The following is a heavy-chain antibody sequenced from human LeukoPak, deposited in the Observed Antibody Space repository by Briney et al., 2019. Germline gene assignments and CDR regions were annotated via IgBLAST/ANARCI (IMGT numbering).Heavy chain of an antibody. Sequence: SGGSLRLSCAASGFTFSSYGMSWVRQAPGKGLEWVSSISSSSSYIYYADSVKGRFTISRDNAKNSLYLQMNSLRAEDTAVYYCARDALDSGWLRTYYYYMDVWGKGTTVTVSS. J-gene: IGHJ6*03. CDR2: ISSSSSYI. V-gene: IGHV3-21*01. CDR3: ARDALDSGWLRTYYYYMDV. D-gene: IGHD5-12*01. CDR1: GFTFSSYG.